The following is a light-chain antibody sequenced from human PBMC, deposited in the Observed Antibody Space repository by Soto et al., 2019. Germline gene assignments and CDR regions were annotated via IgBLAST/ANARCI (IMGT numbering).Light chain of an antibody. CDR2: KAS. Sequence: DIQMTQSPSILSASVGDGVTIACRASQSVTLWLTWYQQKPGKAPKLLLYKASTLESGVPSRFSGNGSETEFTLTISSLQHDDIGTYYCQQYNSYPYTFGQGTKLEIK. CDR3: QQYNSYPYT. CDR1: QSVTLW. J-gene: IGKJ2*01. V-gene: IGKV1-5*03.